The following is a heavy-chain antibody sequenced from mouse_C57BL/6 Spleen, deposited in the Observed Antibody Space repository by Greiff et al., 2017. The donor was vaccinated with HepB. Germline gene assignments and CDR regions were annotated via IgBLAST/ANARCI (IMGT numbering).Heavy chain of an antibody. CDR2: IYPGNSDT. CDR3: TRDHGSSLPFDY. V-gene: IGHV1-5*01. D-gene: IGHD1-1*01. Sequence: EVQLQQSGTVLARPGASVKMSCKTSGYTFTGYWMHWVKQRPGQGLEWIGAIYPGNSDTSYNQKFKGKAKLTAVTSASTAYMELSSLTNEDSAVYYCTRDHGSSLPFDYWGQGTTLTVSS. J-gene: IGHJ2*01. CDR1: GYTFTGYW.